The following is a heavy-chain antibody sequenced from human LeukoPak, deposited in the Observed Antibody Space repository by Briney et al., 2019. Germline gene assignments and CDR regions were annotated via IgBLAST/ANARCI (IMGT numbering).Heavy chain of an antibody. J-gene: IGHJ3*02. V-gene: IGHV3-23*01. CDR2: ISGSGGST. D-gene: IGHD6-19*01. Sequence: GGSLRLSCAASGFTFSSYAMSWVRQAPGKGLEWVSAISGSGGSTYYADSVKGRFTISRDNSKNTLYLQMNSLGAEDTAVYYCAKDALPGYSSGWYGRRKDAFDIWGQGTMVTVSS. CDR1: GFTFSSYA. CDR3: AKDALPGYSSGWYGRRKDAFDI.